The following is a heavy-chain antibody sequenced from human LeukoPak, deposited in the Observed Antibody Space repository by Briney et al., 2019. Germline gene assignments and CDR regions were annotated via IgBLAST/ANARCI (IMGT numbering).Heavy chain of an antibody. V-gene: IGHV3-66*01. J-gene: IGHJ4*02. CDR3: LVVRDY. Sequence: GGSLTLSWAASGFTVGSNYMSWVRQAPGKGLEWVSVIYSGGSTYYADSVKGRFTISRDNSKNTLYLQMNSLRAEDTAVYYCLVVRDYWGQGTLVTVSS. CDR2: IYSGGST. D-gene: IGHD2-15*01. CDR1: GFTVGSNY.